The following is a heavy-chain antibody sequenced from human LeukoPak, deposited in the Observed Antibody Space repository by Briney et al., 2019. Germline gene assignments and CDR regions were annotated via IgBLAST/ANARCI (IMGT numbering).Heavy chain of an antibody. V-gene: IGHV3-23*01. Sequence: GSLRLSCAPSGFTFSSYAMSWVRPAPGKGLAWVSGISGSGGSTNYADSVKGRLTISRDNSKNTLYLQRNSLRAEDTAVYYCAKDFGYIRTWYSYYWGQGTLVTVSS. CDR3: AKDFGYIRTWYSYY. D-gene: IGHD6-13*01. J-gene: IGHJ4*02. CDR1: GFTFSSYA. CDR2: ISGSGGST.